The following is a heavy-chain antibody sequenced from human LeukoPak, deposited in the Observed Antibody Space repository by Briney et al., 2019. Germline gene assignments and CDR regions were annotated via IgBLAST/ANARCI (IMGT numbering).Heavy chain of an antibody. D-gene: IGHD3-16*01. V-gene: IGHV3-43*02. CDR3: AKTTSILGTQIDY. Sequence: PGGSLRLSCAASGFTLDDYAMHWVRQVPGKGLESVSLLSGDGGSPWYADSVKGRFTISRDNSKNALHLQMHGVRTEDTALYYCAKTTSILGTQIDYWGQGSMATVSS. J-gene: IGHJ4*02. CDR1: GFTLDDYA. CDR2: LSGDGGSP.